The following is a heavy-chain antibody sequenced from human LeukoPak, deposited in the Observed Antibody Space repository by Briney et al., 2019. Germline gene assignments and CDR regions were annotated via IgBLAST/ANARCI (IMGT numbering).Heavy chain of an antibody. V-gene: IGHV3-23*01. D-gene: IGHD1-26*01. Sequence: TGGSLRLSCAASGFTFSSYAMSWVRQAPGKGLEWVSAISGSGGSTYYADSVKGRFTISRGNSKNTLYLQMNSLRAEDTAVYYCAKDGSGSYSGYWGQGTLVTVSS. CDR3: AKDGSGSYSGY. J-gene: IGHJ4*02. CDR2: ISGSGGST. CDR1: GFTFSSYA.